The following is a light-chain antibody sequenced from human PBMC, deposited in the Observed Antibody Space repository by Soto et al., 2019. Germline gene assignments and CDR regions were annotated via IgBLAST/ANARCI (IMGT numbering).Light chain of an antibody. J-gene: IGKJ1*01. CDR2: KAS. CDR1: QTISSW. CDR3: QHYNSYSEA. Sequence: DIQMTQSPSTLSGSVGDRVTITCRASQTISSWLAWYQQKXGKAPKLLIYKASTLKSGVPSRFSVSGSWTEFTLTISSLQPYDFATYYCQHYNSYSEAFGQGTKVDIK. V-gene: IGKV1-5*03.